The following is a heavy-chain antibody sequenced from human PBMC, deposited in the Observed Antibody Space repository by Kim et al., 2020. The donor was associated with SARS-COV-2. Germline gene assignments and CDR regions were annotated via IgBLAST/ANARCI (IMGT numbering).Heavy chain of an antibody. J-gene: IGHJ4*02. V-gene: IGHV4-39*01. Sequence: SETLSLTCTVSGGSISSSSYYWGWIRQPPGKGLEWIGSIYYSGSTYYNPSLKSRVTISVDTSKNQFSLKLSSVTAADTAVYYCASRDDILTGYSDYWGQGTLVTVSS. D-gene: IGHD3-9*01. CDR1: GGSISSSSYY. CDR2: IYYSGST. CDR3: ASRDDILTGYSDY.